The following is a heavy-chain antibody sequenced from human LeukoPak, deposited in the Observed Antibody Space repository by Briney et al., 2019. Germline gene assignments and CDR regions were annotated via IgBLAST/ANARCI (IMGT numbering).Heavy chain of an antibody. D-gene: IGHD3-10*01. CDR3: AREGYYGSGSPPSFDY. V-gene: IGHV3-30-3*01. J-gene: IGHJ4*02. Sequence: PGGSLRLSCAASGFTFRNYVIHWVRQAPGKGLEWVAVTSSDLNVKLYADSVKGRFIISRDNSRSTLYLQMNSLRPEDTAIYYCAREGYYGSGSPPSFDYWGQGTLVTVSS. CDR2: TSSDLNVK. CDR1: GFTFRNYV.